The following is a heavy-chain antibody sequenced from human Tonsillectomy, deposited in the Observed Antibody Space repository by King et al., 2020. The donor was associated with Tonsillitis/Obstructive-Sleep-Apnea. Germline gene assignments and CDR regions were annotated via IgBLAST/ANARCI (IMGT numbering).Heavy chain of an antibody. CDR1: GFTFISYW. V-gene: IGHV3-74*01. Sequence: VQLVESGGGLVQPGGSLRLSCAASGFTFISYWMHWLRQAPGKGLVWVSRISSDGSRTSYADSVKGRFTISRDNAKNTLYLQMNSLRAEDTAVYYCARVGGIRPYYYYMDVWGKGTTVTVSS. CDR3: ARVGGIRPYYYYMDV. J-gene: IGHJ6*03. CDR2: ISSDGSRT. D-gene: IGHD6-13*01.